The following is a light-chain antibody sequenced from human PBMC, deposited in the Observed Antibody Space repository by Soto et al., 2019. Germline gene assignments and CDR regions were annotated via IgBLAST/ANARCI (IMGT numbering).Light chain of an antibody. V-gene: IGKV3-20*01. Sequence: ETVLTQSPGTLSLSPGERATLSCRASQSISSGYLAWYQQRPCLAPRLLISGASNRATGIPDRFSGSGSGTDFTLTISRLEPEDFAVYYCQQYGGSPLVTFGGGTKVEIK. CDR3: QQYGGSPLVT. J-gene: IGKJ4*01. CDR2: GAS. CDR1: QSISSGY.